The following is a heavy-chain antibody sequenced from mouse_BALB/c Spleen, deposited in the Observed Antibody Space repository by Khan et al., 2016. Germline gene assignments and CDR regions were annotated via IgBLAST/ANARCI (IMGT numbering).Heavy chain of an antibody. D-gene: IGHD2-2*01. CDR3: ARFDGYDPYWYFDV. CDR2: ISYSGTT. CDR1: GDSITSGY. Sequence: EVKLLESGPSLVKPSQTLSLTCSVTGDSITSGYWNWIRKFPGNKLEYMGYISYSGTTYYNPSLRSRVSITRDTSKNQYYLLLNSVTTEDTATYYCARFDGYDPYWYFDVWGAGTTVTVSS. V-gene: IGHV3-8*02. J-gene: IGHJ1*01.